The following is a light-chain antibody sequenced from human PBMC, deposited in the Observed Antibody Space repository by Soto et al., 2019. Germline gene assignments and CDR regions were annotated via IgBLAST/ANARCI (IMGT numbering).Light chain of an antibody. CDR2: GAS. J-gene: IGKJ2*01. V-gene: IGKV3-15*01. CDR3: HQYNDWPPFT. Sequence: EIVMTQSPATQSVSPGERATLSCRASQSVSSNLAWYQQKPGQAPRLLIYGASTRATGIPARFSGSGSGTEFTLTISSLQSEDSAIYYCHQYNDWPPFTFGQGTKLEIK. CDR1: QSVSSN.